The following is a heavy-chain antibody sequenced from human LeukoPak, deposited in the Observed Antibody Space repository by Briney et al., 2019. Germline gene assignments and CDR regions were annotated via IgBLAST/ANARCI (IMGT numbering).Heavy chain of an antibody. D-gene: IGHD3-16*02. CDR1: GYTFTSYG. Sequence: ASVKVSCKASGYTFTSYGISWVRQAPGQGLEWMGWISAYNGNTNYAQKLQGRVTMTTGTSTSTAYMELRSLRSDDTAVYYCARDPTYDYVWGSYRAVRYFDYWGQGTLVTVSS. CDR3: ARDPTYDYVWGSYRAVRYFDY. CDR2: ISAYNGNT. V-gene: IGHV1-18*01. J-gene: IGHJ4*02.